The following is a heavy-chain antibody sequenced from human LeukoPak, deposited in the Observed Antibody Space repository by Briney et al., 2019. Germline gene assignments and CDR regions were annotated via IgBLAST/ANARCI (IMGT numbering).Heavy chain of an antibody. Sequence: LGGSLRLSCAASGFTFYDYAMHWVRQAAGTGLGWVSGMSWYSGSIGYADSVKGRFTISRDKAKNSLYLPMSRPRAEDTALYYSAKHMERVVATIGDYWGQGTLVTVSS. J-gene: IGHJ4*02. V-gene: IGHV3-9*01. D-gene: IGHD5-12*01. CDR2: MSWYSGSI. CDR1: GFTFYDYA. CDR3: AKHMERVVATIGDY.